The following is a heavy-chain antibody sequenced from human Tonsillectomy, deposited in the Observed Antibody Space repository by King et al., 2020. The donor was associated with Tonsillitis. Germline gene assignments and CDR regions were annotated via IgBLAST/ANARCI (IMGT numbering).Heavy chain of an antibody. Sequence: QLQESGPGLVKPSQTLSLTCTVSGGSISSGDYYWSWIRQHPGKGLEWIGYIYYSGSTYYNPSLKSRGTISVDTSKNQFSLKLSSVTAADTAVYYCARDSGEYAGLIYFDYWGQGTLVTVSS. J-gene: IGHJ4*02. CDR1: GGSISSGDYY. V-gene: IGHV4-31*03. CDR3: ARDSGEYAGLIYFDY. CDR2: IYYSGST. D-gene: IGHD3-10*01.